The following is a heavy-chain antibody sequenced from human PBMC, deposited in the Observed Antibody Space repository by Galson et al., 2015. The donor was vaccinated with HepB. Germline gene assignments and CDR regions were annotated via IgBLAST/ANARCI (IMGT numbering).Heavy chain of an antibody. Sequence: SLRLSCAASGFTFSSYGMHWVRQAPGKGLEWVAVISYDGSNKYYADSVKGRFTISRDNSKNTLYLQMNSLRAEDTAVYYCAKDRYGYYDSSGHAWGYFDYWGQGTLVTVSS. V-gene: IGHV3-30*18. J-gene: IGHJ4*02. CDR2: ISYDGSNK. CDR3: AKDRYGYYDSSGHAWGYFDY. CDR1: GFTFSSYG. D-gene: IGHD3-22*01.